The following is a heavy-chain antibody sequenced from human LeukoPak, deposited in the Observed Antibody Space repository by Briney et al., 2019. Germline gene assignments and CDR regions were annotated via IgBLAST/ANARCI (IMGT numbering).Heavy chain of an antibody. CDR3: AKDPLRARPSEYFQH. CDR2: IRANGETT. CDR1: GFTFTHYG. Sequence: PGGSLRLSCAASGFTFTHYGMNWVRQAPGKGLEWVSGIRANGETTYYADSVKGRFTISRDNSKNTLYLQMSSLRAEDTAVYYCAKDPLRARPSEYFQHWGQGTLVTVSS. V-gene: IGHV3-23*01. D-gene: IGHD6-6*01. J-gene: IGHJ1*01.